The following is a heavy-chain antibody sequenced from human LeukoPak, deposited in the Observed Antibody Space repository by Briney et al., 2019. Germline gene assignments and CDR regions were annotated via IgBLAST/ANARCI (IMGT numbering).Heavy chain of an antibody. D-gene: IGHD1-1*01. V-gene: IGHV3-23*01. CDR1: GFTFSSYA. CDR3: AKATEYNWNDGSGREFDF. CDR2: ISSSGGST. J-gene: IGHJ4*02. Sequence: GSLRLSCAASGFTFSSYAMSWVRQAPGRGLEWVSAISSSGGSTYYADSVKGRFTISRDSSKNTLYLQMNNLRADDTAVYYCAKATEYNWNDGSGREFDFWGQGTPVTVSS.